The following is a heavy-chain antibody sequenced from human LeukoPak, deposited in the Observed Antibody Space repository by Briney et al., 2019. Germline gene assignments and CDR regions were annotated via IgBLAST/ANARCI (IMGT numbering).Heavy chain of an antibody. CDR2: IWYDGSNK. Sequence: GRSLRLSCAASGFTFSSYGMHWVRQAPGKGLEWVAVIWYDGSNKYYADSVKGRFTISRDNSKNTLYLQMNSLRAEDTAVYYCATHGFPDAFDIWGQGTMVTVSS. V-gene: IGHV3-33*01. J-gene: IGHJ3*02. CDR3: ATHGFPDAFDI. CDR1: GFTFSSYG.